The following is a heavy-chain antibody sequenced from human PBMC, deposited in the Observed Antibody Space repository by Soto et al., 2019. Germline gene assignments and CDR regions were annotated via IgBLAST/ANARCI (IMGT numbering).Heavy chain of an antibody. CDR3: AKDCFAPIPRYGMDV. D-gene: IGHD2-21*01. Sequence: GGSLRLSCAASGFTFSSYAMSWVRQAPGQGLEWVSAISGSGGSTYYADSVKGRVTISRDNSKNTLYLRMNSLRAEDTAVYYCAKDCFAPIPRYGMDVWGQGTTVTVS. V-gene: IGHV3-23*01. CDR1: GFTFSSYA. CDR2: ISGSGGST. J-gene: IGHJ6*02.